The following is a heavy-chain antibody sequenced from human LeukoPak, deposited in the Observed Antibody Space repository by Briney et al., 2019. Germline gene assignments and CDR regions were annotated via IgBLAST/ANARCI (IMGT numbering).Heavy chain of an antibody. J-gene: IGHJ4*02. CDR1: GFTFSSYA. CDR3: ARSGNGYNPGESFDY. CDR2: ISYDGSNK. V-gene: IGHV3-30*04. Sequence: GRSPRLSCAASGFTFSSYAMHWVRQAPGKGLEWMTVISYDGSNKYYADSVKGRFTISRDNSKNTLYLQMNSLRAEDTAVYYCARSGNGYNPGESFDYWGQGTLVTVSS. D-gene: IGHD5-24*01.